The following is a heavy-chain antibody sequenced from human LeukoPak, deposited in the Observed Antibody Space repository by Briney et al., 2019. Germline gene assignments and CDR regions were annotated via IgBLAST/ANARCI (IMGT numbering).Heavy chain of an antibody. J-gene: IGHJ4*02. V-gene: IGHV4-39*01. Sequence: IPSETLSLIYTLSGGSISSSSAYWVWIRQPPGKGVEWIGSIYYSKNTYYNPSLKSRVTISADTSKNQFSLTLGSVSATDTAVYYCVSPRGFSYGYFDYWGQGTLVTVSS. D-gene: IGHD5-18*01. CDR2: IYYSKNT. CDR1: GGSISSSSAY. CDR3: VSPRGFSYGYFDY.